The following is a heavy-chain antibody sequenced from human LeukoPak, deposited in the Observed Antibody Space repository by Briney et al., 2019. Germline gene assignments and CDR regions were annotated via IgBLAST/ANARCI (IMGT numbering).Heavy chain of an antibody. CDR1: GFTFNSYG. CDR2: IWYDGSNK. Sequence: PGGSLRLSCAASGFTFNSYGMHWVRQAPGKGLEWVAVIWYDGSNKYYADSVKGRFTISRDNSKNTLYLQMNSLRAEDTAVYYCTRDLMDYDVSTGLHHYYMDVWGQGTTVTVSS. D-gene: IGHD3-9*01. J-gene: IGHJ6*02. V-gene: IGHV3-33*01. CDR3: TRDLMDYDVSTGLHHYYMDV.